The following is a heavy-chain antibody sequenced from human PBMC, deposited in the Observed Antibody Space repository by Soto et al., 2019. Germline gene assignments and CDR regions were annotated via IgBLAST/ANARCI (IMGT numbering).Heavy chain of an antibody. CDR2: ISYDGSNK. J-gene: IGHJ4*02. V-gene: IGHV3-30-3*01. CDR3: ARDFSGELSLSFDY. Sequence: AGGSLRLSCAASGFTFSSYAMHWVRQAPGKGLEWVAVISYDGSNKYYADSVKGRFTISRDNSKNTLYLQMNSLRAEDTAVYYCARDFSGELSLSFDYWGQGTLVTVSS. CDR1: GFTFSSYA. D-gene: IGHD3-16*02.